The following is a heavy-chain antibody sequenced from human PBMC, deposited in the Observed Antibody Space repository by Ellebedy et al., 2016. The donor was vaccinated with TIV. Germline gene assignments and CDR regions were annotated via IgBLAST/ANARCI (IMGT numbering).Heavy chain of an antibody. D-gene: IGHD2-15*01. CDR1: GGSISSSSYY. Sequence: MPSETLSLTCTVSGGSISSSSYYWGWIRQPPGKGLEWIGSIYYSRSTYYNPSLKSRVTISVDTSKNQFSLKLSSVTAADTAVYYCARPAYCSGGACYSKFDYWGQGTPVTVSS. V-gene: IGHV4-39*01. CDR3: ARPAYCSGGACYSKFDY. J-gene: IGHJ4*02. CDR2: IYYSRST.